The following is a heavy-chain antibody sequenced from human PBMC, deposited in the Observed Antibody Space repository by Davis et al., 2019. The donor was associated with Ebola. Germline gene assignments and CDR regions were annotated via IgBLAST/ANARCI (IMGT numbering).Heavy chain of an antibody. Sequence: PSETLSLTCAVYGGSFSGYYWSWIRQPPGKGLEWIGEINHRGSTNYNPSLKSRVTISVDTSKNQFSLKLSSVTAADTAVYYCARRVVVISGFDYWGQGTLVTVSS. J-gene: IGHJ4*02. D-gene: IGHD3-22*01. CDR1: GGSFSGYY. CDR3: ARRVVVISGFDY. V-gene: IGHV4-34*01. CDR2: INHRGST.